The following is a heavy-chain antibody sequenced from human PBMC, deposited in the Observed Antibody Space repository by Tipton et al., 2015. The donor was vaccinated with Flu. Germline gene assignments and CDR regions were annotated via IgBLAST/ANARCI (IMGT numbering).Heavy chain of an antibody. J-gene: IGHJ4*02. Sequence: TLSLTCAVSGGSVSSTSYYWGWIRQPPGKGLEWIGSFHYTGGTYYHPSLKSRLTISVDTSKNQFSLKVSSVTAADTAVYFCARDIRSYGSGSYSHWGQGTVVSVSS. CDR1: GGSVSSTSYY. CDR2: FHYTGGT. V-gene: IGHV4-39*07. D-gene: IGHD3-10*01. CDR3: ARDIRSYGSGSYSH.